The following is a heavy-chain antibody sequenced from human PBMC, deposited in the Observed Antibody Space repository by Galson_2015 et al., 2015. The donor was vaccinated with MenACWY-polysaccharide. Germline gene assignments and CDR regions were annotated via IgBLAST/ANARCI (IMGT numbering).Heavy chain of an antibody. CDR3: AEGLTFTAAGVDY. CDR2: IYPGDSDT. Sequence: GIIYPGDSDTRYSPSFQGQVTISADKSISTAYLQWSSLKASDTAVYYCAEGLTFTAAGVDYWGQGTLVTVSS. V-gene: IGHV5-51*01. D-gene: IGHD6-13*01. J-gene: IGHJ4*02.